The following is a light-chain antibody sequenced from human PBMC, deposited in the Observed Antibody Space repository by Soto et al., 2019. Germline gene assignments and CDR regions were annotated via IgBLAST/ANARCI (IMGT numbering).Light chain of an antibody. V-gene: IGLV4-69*01. Sequence: QPVLTQSPSASASLGASVKLTCTLSSGHSSYAIAWHQQRPEKGPRYLMKLNSDGSHSKGDGIPDRFSGSSSGAERYLTISSLQSEDEAAYYCQTWGSGIHYVFGTGTKLTVL. CDR2: LNSDGSH. CDR1: SGHSSYA. J-gene: IGLJ1*01. CDR3: QTWGSGIHYV.